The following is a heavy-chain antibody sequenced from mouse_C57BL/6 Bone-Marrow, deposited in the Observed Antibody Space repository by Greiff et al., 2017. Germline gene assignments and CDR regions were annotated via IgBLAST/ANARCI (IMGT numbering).Heavy chain of an antibody. V-gene: IGHV1-61*01. Sequence: QVQLQQPGAELVRPGSSVKLSCKASGYTFTSYWMDWVKQRPGQGLEWIGNIYPSDSETNYNQKFKDKDTLTVDKSSSTAYMQLSSLTSEDSAVYYCARGDSSGLAWFAYWGQGTLVTVSA. D-gene: IGHD3-2*02. CDR3: ARGDSSGLAWFAY. CDR2: IYPSDSET. CDR1: GYTFTSYW. J-gene: IGHJ3*01.